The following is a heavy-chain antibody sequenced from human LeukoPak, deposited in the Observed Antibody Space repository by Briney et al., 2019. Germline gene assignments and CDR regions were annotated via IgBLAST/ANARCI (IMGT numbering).Heavy chain of an antibody. J-gene: IGHJ4*02. CDR2: ISGDGGST. V-gene: IGHV3-43*02. Sequence: GGSLGLSCAASGFTFDDYAMHWVRQAPGKGLEWVSLISGDGGSTYYADSVKGRFTISRDNSKNSLYLQMNSLRTEDTALYYCAKDSYYYYDSSGYATYYFDYWGQGTLVTVSS. CDR3: AKDSYYYYDSSGYATYYFDY. D-gene: IGHD3-22*01. CDR1: GFTFDDYA.